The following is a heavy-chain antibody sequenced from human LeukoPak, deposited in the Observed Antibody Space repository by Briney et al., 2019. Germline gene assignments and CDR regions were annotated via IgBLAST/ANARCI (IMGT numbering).Heavy chain of an antibody. CDR1: GFTFSSYA. D-gene: IGHD4-11*01. J-gene: IGHJ6*03. Sequence: GGSLRLSCAASGFTFSSYAMHWVRQAPGKGLEWGAVISYDGSNKYYADSVKGRLTISRDNSKNTLYLQMNSLRAEDTAVYYCARDYSNYYYYYMDVWGKGTTVTVSS. CDR2: ISYDGSNK. CDR3: ARDYSNYYYYYMDV. V-gene: IGHV3-30*04.